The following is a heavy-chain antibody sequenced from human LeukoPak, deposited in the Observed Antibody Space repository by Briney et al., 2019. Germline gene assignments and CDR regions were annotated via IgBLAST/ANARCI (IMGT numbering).Heavy chain of an antibody. V-gene: IGHV3-20*04. CDR1: GFTFDDYG. CDR2: INWNGGRT. CDR3: ARGGSGWEFWFDP. J-gene: IGHJ5*02. D-gene: IGHD6-19*01. Sequence: PGGSLRLSCAASGFTFDDYGMSWVRHARGKGLEWVSGINWNGGRTTYADCVKGRFTISRDNAKNSLYLQMNSLRAEDTALYYCARGGSGWEFWFDPWGQGTLVTVSS.